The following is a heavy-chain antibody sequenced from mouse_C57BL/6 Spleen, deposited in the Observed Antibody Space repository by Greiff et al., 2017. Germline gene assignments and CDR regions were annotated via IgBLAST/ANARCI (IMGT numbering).Heavy chain of an antibody. D-gene: IGHD2-3*01. Sequence: EVQLQQSGPVLVKPGASVKMSCKASGYTFTDYYMNWVKQSHGKSLEWIGVINTYNGGTSYNQKFKGKATLTVDKSSSTAYMELNSLTSEDAAVYYCARRDDGYYPYYYAMDYWGQGTSVTVSS. CDR1: GYTFTDYY. CDR3: ARRDDGYYPYYYAMDY. J-gene: IGHJ4*01. CDR2: INTYNGGT. V-gene: IGHV1-19*01.